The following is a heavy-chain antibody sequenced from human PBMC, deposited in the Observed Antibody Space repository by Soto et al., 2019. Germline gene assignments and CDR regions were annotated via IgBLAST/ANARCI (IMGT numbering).Heavy chain of an antibody. CDR3: AHLGAYGDYVFAFDI. Sequence: SGPTLVNPTQTLTLTCTFSGFSLSTSGVGVGWNRQPPGKALEWLALIYWDDDKRYSPSLKSRLTITKDTSKNQVVLTMTNMDPVDTATYYCAHLGAYGDYVFAFDIWGQGTMVTVSS. J-gene: IGHJ3*02. V-gene: IGHV2-5*02. CDR1: GFSLSTSGVG. CDR2: IYWDDDK. D-gene: IGHD4-17*01.